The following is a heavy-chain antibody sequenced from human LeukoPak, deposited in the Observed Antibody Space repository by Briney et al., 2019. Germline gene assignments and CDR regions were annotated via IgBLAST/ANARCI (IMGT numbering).Heavy chain of an antibody. CDR3: ARREADYGGNSGIDY. V-gene: IGHV4-61*02. CDR1: GASISSGGYY. CDR2: IYTSGRT. D-gene: IGHD4-23*01. Sequence: SETLSLTCTVSGASISSGGYYWTWIRQPAGKGLEWIGRIYTSGRTNYSPSLNSRVTISTDTSNNQFSLRLTSMTAADTAVYYCARREADYGGNSGIDYWGQGTLVTVSS. J-gene: IGHJ4*02.